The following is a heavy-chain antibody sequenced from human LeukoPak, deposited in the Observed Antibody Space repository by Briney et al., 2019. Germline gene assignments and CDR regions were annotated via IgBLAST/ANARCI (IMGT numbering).Heavy chain of an antibody. D-gene: IGHD4-17*01. CDR3: AKDPRLTMTTVTIGFDY. CDR2: ISYDGSNK. J-gene: IGHJ4*02. V-gene: IGHV3-30-3*01. Sequence: GGSLRLSCAASGFTFSSYAMPWVRQAPGKGLEWVAVISYDGSNKYYADSVKGRFTISRDNSKNTLYLQMNSLRAEDTAVYYCAKDPRLTMTTVTIGFDYWGQGTLVTVSS. CDR1: GFTFSSYA.